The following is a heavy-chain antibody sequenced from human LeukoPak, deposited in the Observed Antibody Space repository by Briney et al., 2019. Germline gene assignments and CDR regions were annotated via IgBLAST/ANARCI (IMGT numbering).Heavy chain of an antibody. CDR3: ATKWTGIDY. CDR1: GFTFSSYW. V-gene: IGHV3-7*01. D-gene: IGHD1-14*01. J-gene: IGHJ4*02. Sequence: GGSMRLSCAASGFTFSSYWMSWVRQAPGKGLEWVANIKQDGSDKYYVDSVKGRFTISRDNAKNSLYLQMNSLRAEDTAVYYCATKWTGIDYWGQGTLVTVS. CDR2: IKQDGSDK.